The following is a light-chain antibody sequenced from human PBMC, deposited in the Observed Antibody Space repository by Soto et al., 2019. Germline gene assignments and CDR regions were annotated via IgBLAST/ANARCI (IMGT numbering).Light chain of an antibody. J-gene: IGLJ2*01. V-gene: IGLV2-23*02. CDR2: EVN. CDR1: SSDIGSHNL. Sequence: QSALTQPASVSGSPGQSITISCTGSSSDIGSHNLVSWYQQHPGEAPKLMIVEVNKRPSGVSDRFSGSKSGNTASLTISGLQAEDEANYYCYSYAGSATSLFGGGTQLTVL. CDR3: YSYAGSATSL.